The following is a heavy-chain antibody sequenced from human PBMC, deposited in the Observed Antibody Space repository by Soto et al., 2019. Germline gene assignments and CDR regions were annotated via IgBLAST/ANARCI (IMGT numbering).Heavy chain of an antibody. CDR3: AKDRRAGGNSAFYFDF. Sequence: XGSLRLSFAASGFKFSNYAMSWVRQAPGKGLEWVSLISATGGGTYYADSVKGRFTISRDNSHNTLYLQVHSLTAEDTAVYYCAKDRRAGGNSAFYFDFWGQGAQVTSPQ. CDR1: GFKFSNYA. J-gene: IGHJ4*02. V-gene: IGHV3-23*01. CDR2: ISATGGGT. D-gene: IGHD3-16*01.